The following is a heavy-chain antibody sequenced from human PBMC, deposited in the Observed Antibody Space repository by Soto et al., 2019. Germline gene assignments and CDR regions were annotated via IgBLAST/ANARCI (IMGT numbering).Heavy chain of an antibody. CDR3: ARDREAAYNFYYGMDV. CDR2: IYTSASI. V-gene: IGHV4-4*07. J-gene: IGHJ6*02. D-gene: IGHD1-26*01. CDR1: GADINTYS. Sequence: SETLSLTCSVSGADINTYSLTWIRQPAGKGLEWIGRIYTSASINYNPSLKGRVTLSVDTSTNQVSLRLASVTAADTAIYYCARDREAAYNFYYGMDVWGQGTTVAVSS.